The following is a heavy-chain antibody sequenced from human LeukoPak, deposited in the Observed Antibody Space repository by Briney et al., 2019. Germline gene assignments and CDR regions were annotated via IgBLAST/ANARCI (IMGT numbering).Heavy chain of an antibody. CDR1: GGTFSSYA. J-gene: IGHJ4*02. Sequence: SVKVSCKASGGTFSSYAISWVRQAPGQGLEWMGGIIPIFGTANYAQKFQGRVTITADTSTSTAYRELRSLRSDDTAVYYCARVGAAAGTDPRYWGQGTLVTVSS. V-gene: IGHV1-69*06. CDR3: ARVGAAAGTDPRY. D-gene: IGHD6-13*01. CDR2: IIPIFGTA.